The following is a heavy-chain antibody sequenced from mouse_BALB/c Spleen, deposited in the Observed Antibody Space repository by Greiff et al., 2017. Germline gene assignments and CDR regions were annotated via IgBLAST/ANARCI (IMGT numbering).Heavy chain of an antibody. CDR3: AREDDGYYYFDY. Sequence: VKLQESGPGLVAPSQSLSITCTVSGFSLTSYGVHWVRQPPGKGLEWLGVIWAGGSTNYNSALMSRLSISKDNSKSQVFLKMNSLQTDDTAMYYCAREDDGYYYFDYWGQGTTLTVSS. D-gene: IGHD2-3*01. J-gene: IGHJ2*01. V-gene: IGHV2-9*02. CDR2: IWAGGST. CDR1: GFSLTSYG.